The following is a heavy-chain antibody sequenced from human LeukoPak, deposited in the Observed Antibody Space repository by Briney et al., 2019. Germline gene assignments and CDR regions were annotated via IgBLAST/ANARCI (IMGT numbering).Heavy chain of an antibody. CDR3: ATLSIRSHLDVFDI. CDR2: MRNDGTNK. V-gene: IGHV3-30*02. J-gene: IGHJ3*02. Sequence: GGSLRLSCVASGFTFRSYGVHWVRQAPGKGLEWVAFMRNDGTNKDHADSVKGRFTISRDNSKNTLYLQMNSLKTEDTAVYYCATLSIRSHLDVFDIWGQGTMVTVSS. CDR1: GFTFRSYG. D-gene: IGHD2/OR15-2a*01.